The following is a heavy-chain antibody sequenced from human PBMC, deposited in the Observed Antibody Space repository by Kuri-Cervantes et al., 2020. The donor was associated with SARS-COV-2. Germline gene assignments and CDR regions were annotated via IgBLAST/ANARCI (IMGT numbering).Heavy chain of an antibody. Sequence: SETLSLTCVVSGGSFSSYYWSWIRQSPGKGLEWIAYIYYSGTTSYNPSLKSRVTISVDTSKNQFPLQLTSVTAADTAVYYCARTKYNNSWYEYAFDIWGQGTMVTVSS. CDR3: ARTKYNNSWYEYAFDI. V-gene: IGHV4-59*12. J-gene: IGHJ3*02. CDR2: IYYSGTT. CDR1: GGSFSSYY. D-gene: IGHD6-13*01.